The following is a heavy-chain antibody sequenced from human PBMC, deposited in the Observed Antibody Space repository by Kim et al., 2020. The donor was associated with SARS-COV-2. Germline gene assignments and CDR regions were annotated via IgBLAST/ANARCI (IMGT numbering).Heavy chain of an antibody. V-gene: IGHV4-4*02. D-gene: IGHD3-9*01. CDR3: AKVPLTRYYTLCYFDY. J-gene: IGHJ4*03. Sequence: TSFKGRVTMAVDKSKNQFSLNLSAVTAADTAVYYCAKVPLTRYYTLCYFDYWGQGTLVTVSS.